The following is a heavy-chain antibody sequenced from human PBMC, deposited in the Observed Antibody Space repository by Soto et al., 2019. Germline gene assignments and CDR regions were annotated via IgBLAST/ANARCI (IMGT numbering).Heavy chain of an antibody. V-gene: IGHV1-69*13. D-gene: IGHD2-15*01. J-gene: IGHJ6*02. CDR1: GGNFSKYA. CDR3: AKSRVATPPRVDMDV. CDR2: IIPFFQAP. Sequence: SVKVSCKASGGNFSKYAISWVRQAPGQGLEWMGGIIPFFQAPNYAQRFQGRVTITAGESTTTVYMEMSSQRSEDTALYYCAKSRVATPPRVDMDVWGQGTTVTVSS.